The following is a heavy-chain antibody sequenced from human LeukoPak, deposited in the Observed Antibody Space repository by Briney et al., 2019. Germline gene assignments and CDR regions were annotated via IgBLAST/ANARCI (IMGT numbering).Heavy chain of an antibody. CDR3: ARSTYYYDSSGYASYWYFDL. Sequence: ASVKVSCKASGYTFTGYYMHWVRQAPGQGLEWMGWINPNSGGTNYAQKFQGWVTMTRDTSISTAYMELSRLRSDDTAVYYCARSTYYYDSSGYASYWYFDLWGRGTLVTVSS. D-gene: IGHD3-22*01. J-gene: IGHJ2*01. CDR2: INPNSGGT. CDR1: GYTFTGYY. V-gene: IGHV1-2*04.